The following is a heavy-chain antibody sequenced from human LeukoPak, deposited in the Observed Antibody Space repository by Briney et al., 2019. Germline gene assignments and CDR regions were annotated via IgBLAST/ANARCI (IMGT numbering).Heavy chain of an antibody. Sequence: GESLKISCKGSGYSFTSYWIGWVRQMPGKGLEWMGIIYPGDSDTRYSPSFQGQVTISADKSISTAYLQWSSLKASDTAMYYCARHIAYYYGSSGSLGYWGQGTLVTVSS. CDR1: GYSFTSYW. CDR2: IYPGDSDT. D-gene: IGHD3-22*01. CDR3: ARHIAYYYGSSGSLGY. V-gene: IGHV5-51*01. J-gene: IGHJ4*02.